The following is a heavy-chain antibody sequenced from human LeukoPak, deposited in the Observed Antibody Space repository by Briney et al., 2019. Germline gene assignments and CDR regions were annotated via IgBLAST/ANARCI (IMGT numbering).Heavy chain of an antibody. CDR1: GFTFSSYA. Sequence: AGGSLRLSCAASGFTFSSYAMSWVRQAPGKGLEWVSGISGRDGNTYYADSVKGRFTISRDNANSLLYLQMNKLTDEDTAVYYCARCMTSCYYEHWGQGTLVTVSS. J-gene: IGHJ4*02. D-gene: IGHD3-22*01. V-gene: IGHV3-23*01. CDR3: ARCMTSCYYEH. CDR2: ISGRDGNT.